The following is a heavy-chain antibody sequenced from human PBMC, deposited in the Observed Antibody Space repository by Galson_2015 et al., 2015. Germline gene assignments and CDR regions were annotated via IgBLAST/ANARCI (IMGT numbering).Heavy chain of an antibody. CDR1: GFTVSSNY. D-gene: IGHD1/OR15-1a*01. J-gene: IGHJ6*04. CDR2: IYSDGST. CDR3: AREGLRGTIFAVAA. V-gene: IGHV3-53*01. Sequence: SLRLSCAASGFTVSSNYMSWVRQAPGKGLEWVSVIYSDGSTYYADSLKGRFTISRDNSKNMLYLQMNSLRVEDTAVYYCAREGLRGTIFAVAAWGKGTTVTVSS.